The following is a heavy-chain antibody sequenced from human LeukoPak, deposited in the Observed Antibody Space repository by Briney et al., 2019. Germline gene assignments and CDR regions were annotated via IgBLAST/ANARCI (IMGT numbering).Heavy chain of an antibody. CDR1: GLTFSSAS. CDR2: ISISSSST. D-gene: IGHD2-15*01. Sequence: GASLRLACAPSGLTFSSASMNWFRQPPGKGLEWVSSISISSSSTYYAASVKGRFTISRDNAKNSLYLQMNSLRAEDTAVYYCARDLASSGYCSGGSCYYYYGMDVWGQGTTVTVSS. V-gene: IGHV3-21*01. J-gene: IGHJ6*01. CDR3: ARDLASSGYCSGGSCYYYYGMDV.